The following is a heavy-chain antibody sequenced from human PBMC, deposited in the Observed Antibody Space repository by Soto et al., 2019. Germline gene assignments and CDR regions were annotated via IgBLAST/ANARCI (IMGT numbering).Heavy chain of an antibody. Sequence: WGSLRLSCSASGFTFSSYAMSWFRQAPGKGLEWVSAISGSGGSTYYADSVKGRFTISRDNSKNTLYLQMNSLRAEDTAVYYCAKGGSGYDPHYYYYGMDVWGQGTTVTVSS. CDR3: AKGGSGYDPHYYYYGMDV. D-gene: IGHD5-12*01. V-gene: IGHV3-23*01. J-gene: IGHJ6*02. CDR2: ISGSGGST. CDR1: GFTFSSYA.